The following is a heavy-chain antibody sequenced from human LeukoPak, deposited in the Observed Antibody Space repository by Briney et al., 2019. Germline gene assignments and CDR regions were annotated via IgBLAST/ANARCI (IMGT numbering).Heavy chain of an antibody. J-gene: IGHJ4*02. CDR2: IKSDGSVT. CDR3: ARDHDAVGTTIDH. CDR1: GFTFSSYW. V-gene: IGHV3-74*01. D-gene: IGHD1-14*01. Sequence: GGSLRLSCAASGFTFSSYWMHWVRQAPGEGPVWVSRIKSDGSVTWYADSVKGRFTTSRDNAKNMLYLQMNSLRGEDTAVYFCARDHDAVGTTIDHWGQGTLVTVSS.